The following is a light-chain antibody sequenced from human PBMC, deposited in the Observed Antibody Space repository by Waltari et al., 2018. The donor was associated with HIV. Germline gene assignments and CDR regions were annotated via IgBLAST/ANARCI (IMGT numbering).Light chain of an antibody. J-gene: IGKJ5*01. CDR2: GAS. CDR1: QSVNTL. CDR3: QQYNNWPIT. V-gene: IGKV3-15*01. Sequence: EVVLTQSPATLSVSAGERATLSCRGSQSVNTLLAWYQQKPGQPPRLLIYGASTSAADIPARFSGSGSGTEFTLAISSLQSEDSAVYYCQQYNNWPITFGQGTRLEIE.